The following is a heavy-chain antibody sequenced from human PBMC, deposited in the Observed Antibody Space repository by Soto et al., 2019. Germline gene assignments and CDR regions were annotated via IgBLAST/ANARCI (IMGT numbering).Heavy chain of an antibody. Sequence: SETLSLTCAVYGGSFSGYYWSWIRQPPGKGLEWIGEINHSGSTNYNPSLKSRVTISVDTSKNQFSLKLSSVTAADTAVYYCSRGHRGNYVRAWYWFDPWGQGTLVTVSS. CDR1: GGSFSGYY. CDR3: SRGHRGNYVRAWYWFDP. D-gene: IGHD4-4*01. V-gene: IGHV4-34*01. CDR2: INHSGST. J-gene: IGHJ5*02.